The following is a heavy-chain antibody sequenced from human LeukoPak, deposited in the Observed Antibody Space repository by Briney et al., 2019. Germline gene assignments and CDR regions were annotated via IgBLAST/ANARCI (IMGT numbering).Heavy chain of an antibody. CDR2: ISSSSSYI. D-gene: IGHD6-13*01. CDR3: ARDRLEAAAGIDY. J-gene: IGHJ4*02. CDR1: GFTFSSYS. Sequence: GGSLRLSCAASGFTFSSYSMNWVRQAPGKGLEWVSSISSSSSYIYYADSVKDRFTISRDNAKNSLYLQMNSLRAEDTAVYYCARDRLEAAAGIDYRGQGTLVTVSS. V-gene: IGHV3-21*01.